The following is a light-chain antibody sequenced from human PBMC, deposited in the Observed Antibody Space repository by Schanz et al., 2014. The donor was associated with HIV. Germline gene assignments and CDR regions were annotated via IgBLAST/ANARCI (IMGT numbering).Light chain of an antibody. J-gene: IGLJ2*01. CDR2: DVS. CDR1: SSDVGGYNY. CDR3: TSYAGSNNLV. Sequence: QSALTQPRSVSGSPGQSVAISCTGTSSDVGGYNYVSWYQQHPGKAPKLMIYDVSKRPSGVPDRFSGSKSGNTASLTVSRLQAEDEADYYCTSYAGSNNLVFGGGTKLTVL. V-gene: IGLV2-11*01.